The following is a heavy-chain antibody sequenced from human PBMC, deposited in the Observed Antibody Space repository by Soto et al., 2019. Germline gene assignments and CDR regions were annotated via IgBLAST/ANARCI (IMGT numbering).Heavy chain of an antibody. J-gene: IGHJ4*02. D-gene: IGHD6-13*01. V-gene: IGHV3-53*02. CDR1: GFTVSTNY. CDR3: ATDSPVGSSWYDFDY. CDR2: IYSGGST. Sequence: EVQLVETGGGLIQPGGSLRLSCAASGFTVSTNYMTWVRQAPGKGLEWVSAIYSGGSTYYADSVKGRFTISRDNSKNTLYLQMNSLRAEDTAVYYCATDSPVGSSWYDFDYWGQGTLVTVSS.